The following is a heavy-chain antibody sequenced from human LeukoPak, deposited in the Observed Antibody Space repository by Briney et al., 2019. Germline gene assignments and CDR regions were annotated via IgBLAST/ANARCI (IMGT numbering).Heavy chain of an antibody. CDR1: GFTFSSYA. CDR3: ARDAALLPGKYYYYMDV. J-gene: IGHJ6*03. CDR2: ITRSSTYM. Sequence: GGSLRLSCAASGFTFSSYAMSWVRQAPGKGLEWVSAITRSSTYMNYADSLKGRFTISRDNAKNSMYLQMNSLTAEDTAVYFCARDAALLPGKYYYYMDVWGKGTTVIVSS. D-gene: IGHD6-25*01. V-gene: IGHV3-21*01.